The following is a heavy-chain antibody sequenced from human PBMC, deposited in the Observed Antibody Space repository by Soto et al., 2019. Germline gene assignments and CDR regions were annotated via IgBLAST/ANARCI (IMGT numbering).Heavy chain of an antibody. Sequence: SETLSLTCTVSGGSISSGGYYWGWIRQHPGKGLEWIGYIYYSGSTYYNPSLKSRVTISVDPSKNQFSLKLSSVTAADTAVYYCASSDSSGYYPEYFDYWGQGTLVTVSS. CDR3: ASSDSSGYYPEYFDY. V-gene: IGHV4-31*03. D-gene: IGHD3-3*01. CDR1: GGSISSGGYY. J-gene: IGHJ4*02. CDR2: IYYSGST.